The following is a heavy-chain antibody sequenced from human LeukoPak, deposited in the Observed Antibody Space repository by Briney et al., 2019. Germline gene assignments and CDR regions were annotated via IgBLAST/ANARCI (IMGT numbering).Heavy chain of an antibody. CDR3: ARLEKGTTIY. D-gene: IGHD3-9*01. Sequence: GQSLKISCKGSGYSFTTYCIGWVRQMPGKGLEWMGLIYTGDSDTNYSLSFQGHVTISADKSISTAYLQWSSLKASDTAMYYCARLEKGTTIYWGQGTLVTVSS. CDR1: GYSFTTYC. V-gene: IGHV5-51*01. J-gene: IGHJ1*01. CDR2: IYTGDSDT.